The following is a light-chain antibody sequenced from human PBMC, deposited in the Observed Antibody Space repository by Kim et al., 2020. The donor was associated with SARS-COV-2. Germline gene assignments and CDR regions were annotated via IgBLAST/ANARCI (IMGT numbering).Light chain of an antibody. V-gene: IGLV3-19*01. Sequence: SSELTQDPAVSVALGQTVRMTCQGDSLRGYYASWYQQKPGQAPVLVIYGKNNRPSGIPDRFSGSSSGNTASLTITGAQAEDEADYYCNSRDSSANHVVFGGGTQLTVL. J-gene: IGLJ2*01. CDR3: NSRDSSANHVV. CDR1: SLRGYY. CDR2: GKN.